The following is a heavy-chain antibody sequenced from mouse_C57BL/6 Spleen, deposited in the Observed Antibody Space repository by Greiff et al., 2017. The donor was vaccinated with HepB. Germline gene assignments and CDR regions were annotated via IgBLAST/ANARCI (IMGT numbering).Heavy chain of an antibody. D-gene: IGHD2-1*01. CDR1: GYTFTSYW. CDR3: ARKTIYYGNYDAMDY. J-gene: IGHJ4*01. Sequence: VQLQQSGAELVKPGASVKLSCKASGYTFTSYWIHWVKQRPGQGLEWIGMIHPNSGSTNYNEKFKSKATLTVDKSSSTAYMQLSSLTSEDSAVYYCARKTIYYGNYDAMDYWGQGTSVTVSS. V-gene: IGHV1-64*01. CDR2: IHPNSGST.